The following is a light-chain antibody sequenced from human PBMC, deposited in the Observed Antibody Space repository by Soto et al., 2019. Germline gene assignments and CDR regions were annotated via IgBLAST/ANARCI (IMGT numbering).Light chain of an antibody. V-gene: IGKV1-39*01. CDR1: QSIGKH. CDR3: QQGYSSAIT. J-gene: IGKJ5*01. Sequence: DIQRTQSPSSLSASVGDTVTITCRASQSIGKHLNWYQQKPGKAPKFLIYSVSSLQSGVPSRFSGSGSGTDFTLTINSLQPEDFATYYCQQGYSSAITFGQGTRLEIK. CDR2: SVS.